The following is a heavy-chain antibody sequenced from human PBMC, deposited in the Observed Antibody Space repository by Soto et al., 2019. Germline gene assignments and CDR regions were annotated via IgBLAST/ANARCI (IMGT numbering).Heavy chain of an antibody. CDR3: AKDSKTVTGASFFDY. Sequence: GSLRLSCAASGFAFSSYAMAWVRQAPGKGLEWVSGISGSGGSRDYGDSVKGRFTISRDKSKSTLYLQMNSLRAEDTAIYYCAKDSKTVTGASFFDYWGQGTLVTVSS. J-gene: IGHJ4*02. V-gene: IGHV3-23*01. CDR1: GFAFSSYA. D-gene: IGHD6-19*01. CDR2: ISGSGGSR.